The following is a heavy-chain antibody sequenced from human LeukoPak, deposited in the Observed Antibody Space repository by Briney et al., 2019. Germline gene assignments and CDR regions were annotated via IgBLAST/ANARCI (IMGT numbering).Heavy chain of an antibody. CDR1: GYTFTDYY. V-gene: IGHV1-2*02. D-gene: IGHD2-2*03. CDR2: INPNGGGT. CDR3: ARDGYCSSTSCSGVPKI. Sequence: ASVTVSCKASGYTFTDYYIHWVRQAPGQGLEWMGWINPNGGGTNYAQKFQGRVTMTRDTSITTAYVELSRLRSDDTAVYYCARDGYCSSTSCSGVPKIWGQGTLVTVSS. J-gene: IGHJ4*02.